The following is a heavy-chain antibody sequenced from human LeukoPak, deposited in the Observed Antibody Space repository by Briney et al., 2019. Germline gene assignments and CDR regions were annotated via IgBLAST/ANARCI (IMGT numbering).Heavy chain of an antibody. J-gene: IGHJ1*01. Sequence: PSETLSLTCTVSSDSISSYYWSWIRQPPGKGLEWLGSIYSSGSTNYNPSLKSRVTISVDTSKNQFSLKLSSVTAADTAVYYCARVSCSSGSCYEYFQHWGQDTLVTVSS. D-gene: IGHD2-15*01. V-gene: IGHV4-59*01. CDR2: IYSSGST. CDR3: ARVSCSSGSCYEYFQH. CDR1: SDSISSYY.